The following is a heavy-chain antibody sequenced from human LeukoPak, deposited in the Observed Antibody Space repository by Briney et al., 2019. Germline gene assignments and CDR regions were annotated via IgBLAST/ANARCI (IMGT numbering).Heavy chain of an antibody. Sequence: GGSLRLSCAASGFTFSSYSMNWVRQAPGKGLEWVSHITASGTAMFYADSVKGRFTISRDNSKNTLYVQVNSLGTEDTAAYYCAKGSYYDGSGSFYFDYWGRGTLVTVSS. J-gene: IGHJ4*02. V-gene: IGHV3-23*01. D-gene: IGHD3-22*01. CDR1: GFTFSSYS. CDR2: ITASGTAM. CDR3: AKGSYYDGSGSFYFDY.